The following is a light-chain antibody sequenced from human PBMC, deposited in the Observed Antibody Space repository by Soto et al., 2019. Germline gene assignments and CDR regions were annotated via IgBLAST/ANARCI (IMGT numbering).Light chain of an antibody. Sequence: QSVLTQPASVSGSPGQSITISCTGSSSDVGGYNYVSWYQQHPGKAPKLIIYDVTKRPSGLSTRFSGSQSGNTASLTISGLLAEDEAHYYCSSYTTSATVIFGGGTKLTVL. V-gene: IGLV2-14*03. CDR2: DVT. CDR1: SSDVGGYNY. CDR3: SSYTTSATVI. J-gene: IGLJ2*01.